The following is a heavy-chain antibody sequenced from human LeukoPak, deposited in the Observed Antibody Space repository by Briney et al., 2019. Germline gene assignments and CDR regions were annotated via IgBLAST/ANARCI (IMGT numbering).Heavy chain of an antibody. CDR1: GGSISSGGYS. V-gene: IGHV4-30-2*01. CDR2: IYHSEST. J-gene: IGHJ6*02. Sequence: SQTLSLTCAVSGGSISSGGYSWNWIRQPPGKGLEWIGYIYHSESTYYNPSLKSRVTISVDWSKNQFSLKLSSVTAADTAVYYCARAVDGMDVWGQGPTVTVSS. CDR3: ARAVDGMDV.